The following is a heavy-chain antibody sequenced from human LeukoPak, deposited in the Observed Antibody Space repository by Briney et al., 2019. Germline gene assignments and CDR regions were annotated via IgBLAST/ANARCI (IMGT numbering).Heavy chain of an antibody. Sequence: GGSLRLSCAASGCTFSSFAMVWVRQPPGKGLEWISSIFNGGGEIHYADSVRGRFTISRDNSKNTLSLQMNSLSAADTAIYYCATYTQVRLPIDCWGQGTLVTVSS. CDR2: IFNGGGEI. D-gene: IGHD3-10*01. CDR3: ATYTQVRLPIDC. V-gene: IGHV3-23*01. J-gene: IGHJ4*02. CDR1: GCTFSSFA.